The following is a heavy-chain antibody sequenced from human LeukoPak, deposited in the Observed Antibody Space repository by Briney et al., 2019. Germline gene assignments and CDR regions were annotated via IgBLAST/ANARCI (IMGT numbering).Heavy chain of an antibody. V-gene: IGHV4-59*12. CDR3: AREDSTGYYYFDY. CDR2: IYYSGST. D-gene: IGHD3-22*01. CDR1: GGSISSYY. J-gene: IGHJ4*02. Sequence: PSETLSLTWTVSGGSISSYYWSWIRQPPGKGLEWIGYIYYSGSTNYNPSLKSRVTISVDTSKNQFSLKLSSVTAADTAVYYCAREDSTGYYYFDYWGQGTLVPVSS.